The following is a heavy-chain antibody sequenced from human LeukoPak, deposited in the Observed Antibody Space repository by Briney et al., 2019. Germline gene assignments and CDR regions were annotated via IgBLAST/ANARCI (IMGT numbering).Heavy chain of an antibody. Sequence: ASVKVSCKASGYTFTSYYIHWVRQAPGQGLEWMGIINPIGGTTDYAQKFQGRVTMTRDTSTSTVYMELSSLRSEDTAVYYCARGHRDGYNSYGAPFDYWGQGTLVTVSS. CDR3: ARGHRDGYNSYGAPFDY. V-gene: IGHV1-46*01. J-gene: IGHJ4*02. CDR2: INPIGGTT. D-gene: IGHD5-24*01. CDR1: GYTFTSYY.